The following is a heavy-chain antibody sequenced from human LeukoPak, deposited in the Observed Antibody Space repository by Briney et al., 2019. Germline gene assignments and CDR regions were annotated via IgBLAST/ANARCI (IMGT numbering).Heavy chain of an antibody. V-gene: IGHV4-59*08. CDR3: ARHRSSGDDY. J-gene: IGHJ4*02. Sequence: SETLSLTCTVSGGSISGYYWSWIRQPPGKGLEWMGYIYYSGSTTYNPSLKSRVTMSVDTSKNQLSLGVSSVTAADTAVYYCARHRSSGDDYWGQGTLVTVSS. D-gene: IGHD6-25*01. CDR2: IYYSGST. CDR1: GGSISGYY.